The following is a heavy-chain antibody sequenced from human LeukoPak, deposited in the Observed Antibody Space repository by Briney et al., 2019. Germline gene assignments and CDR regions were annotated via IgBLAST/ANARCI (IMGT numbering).Heavy chain of an antibody. D-gene: IGHD2-2*01. CDR2: ISSSSSYI. V-gene: IGHV3-21*01. J-gene: IGHJ3*02. CDR1: GFTFSSYW. CDR3: ARDRRSSTPDAFDI. Sequence: GGSLRLSCAASGFTFSSYWMSWVRQAPGKGLEWVSSISSSSSYIYYADSVKGRFTISRDNAKNSLYLQMNSLRAEDTAVYYCARDRRSSTPDAFDIWGQGTMVTVSS.